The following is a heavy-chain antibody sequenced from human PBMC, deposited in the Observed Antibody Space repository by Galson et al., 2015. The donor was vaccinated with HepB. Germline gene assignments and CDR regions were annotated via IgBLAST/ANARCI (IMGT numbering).Heavy chain of an antibody. D-gene: IGHD4-17*01. V-gene: IGHV3-21*01. CDR1: GFTFSSFT. Sequence: SLRLSCAASGFTFSSFTMNWVRQAPGKGLEWVSSISSSSSYIYYADSVKGRFTISRDNAKKSLYLQMNSLRADDTAVYYCASLRIAYEYGDYSVGYWGQGTLVTVSS. CDR3: ASLRIAYEYGDYSVGY. J-gene: IGHJ4*02. CDR2: ISSSSSYI.